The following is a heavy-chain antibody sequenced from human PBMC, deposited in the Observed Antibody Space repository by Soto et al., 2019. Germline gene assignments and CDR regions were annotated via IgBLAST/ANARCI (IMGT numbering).Heavy chain of an antibody. CDR2: IYYSGST. D-gene: IGHD3-9*01. CDR3: ARHSLRYFDWLDY. V-gene: IGHV4-39*01. Sequence: SETLSLTCTVSGGSISSSSYYWGWIRQPPGKGLEWIGSIYYSGSTYYNPSLKSRVTISVDTPKNQFSLKLSSVTAADTAVYYCARHSLRYFDWLDYWGQGTLVTVSS. J-gene: IGHJ4*02. CDR1: GGSISSSSYY.